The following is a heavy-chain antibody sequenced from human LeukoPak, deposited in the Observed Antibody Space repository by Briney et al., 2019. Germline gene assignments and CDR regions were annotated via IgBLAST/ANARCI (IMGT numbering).Heavy chain of an antibody. CDR1: GGSFSGYY. J-gene: IGHJ6*03. V-gene: IGHV4-34*01. D-gene: IGHD3-10*01. CDR3: ARRGPLWFGGIYYYYMDV. CDR2: IYYSGST. Sequence: PSETLSLTCAVYGGSFSGYYWSWIRQPPGKGLEWIGSIYYSGSTYYNPSLKSRVTISVDTSKNQFSLKLSSVTAADTAVYYCARRGPLWFGGIYYYYMDVWGKGTTVTVSS.